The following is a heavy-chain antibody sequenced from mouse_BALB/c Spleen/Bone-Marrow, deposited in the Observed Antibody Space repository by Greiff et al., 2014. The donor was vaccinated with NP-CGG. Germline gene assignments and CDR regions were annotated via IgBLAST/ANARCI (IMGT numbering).Heavy chain of an antibody. Sequence: EVQLVESGGGLVKPGGSLKLSCAASGFTFSDYYMYWVRQTPEKRLEWVATISDGGSYTDYPGSVKGRFTVSRDSAKNNLYLRMSSLKSEDTAMYFCARTYRPFALDYWGQGTSVTVSS. CDR1: GFTFSDYY. D-gene: IGHD2-14*01. CDR3: ARTYRPFALDY. V-gene: IGHV5-4*02. J-gene: IGHJ4*01. CDR2: ISDGGSYT.